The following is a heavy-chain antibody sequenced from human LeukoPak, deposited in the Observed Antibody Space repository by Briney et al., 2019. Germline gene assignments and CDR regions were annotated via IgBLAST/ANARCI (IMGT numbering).Heavy chain of an antibody. Sequence: GGSLRLSCAASVFTFSSYGMSWVRQAPGKGLEWVSGISDSGSSTYYADSVKGRFTISRDNSKNPMYLQMNSLRAEDTAVYYCAKVVAWVDYWGQGTLVTVSS. CDR2: ISDSGSST. D-gene: IGHD2-15*01. CDR3: AKVVAWVDY. CDR1: VFTFSSYG. V-gene: IGHV3-23*01. J-gene: IGHJ4*02.